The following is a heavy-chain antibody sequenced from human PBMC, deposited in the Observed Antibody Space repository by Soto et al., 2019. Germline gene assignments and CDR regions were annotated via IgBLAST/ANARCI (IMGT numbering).Heavy chain of an antibody. CDR1: GGSFSGYY. J-gene: IGHJ4*02. CDR2: INHSGST. D-gene: IGHD5-18*01. V-gene: IGHV4-34*01. CDR3: ARGPRIQLWFDY. Sequence: SETLSLTCAVYGGSFSGYYWSWIRQPPGKGLEWIGEINHSGSTNYNPSLKSRVTISVDTSKNQFSLKLSSVTAADTAVYYCARGPRIQLWFDYWGQGTLVTSPQ.